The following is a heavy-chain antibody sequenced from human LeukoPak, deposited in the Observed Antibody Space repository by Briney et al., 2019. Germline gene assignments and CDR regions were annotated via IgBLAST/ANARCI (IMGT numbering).Heavy chain of an antibody. CDR3: ARGIRRWLPKHYFYMDV. Sequence: SETLSLTCTVSGYSISSGYYWGWIRQPPGKGLEWIGSIYHSGSTNYSPSLKSRVTLSLDTSKSQFALKLNSVTAADTAVYYCARGIRRWLPKHYFYMDVWGKGTTVTISS. CDR2: IYHSGST. CDR1: GYSISSGYY. D-gene: IGHD5-24*01. V-gene: IGHV4-38-2*02. J-gene: IGHJ6*03.